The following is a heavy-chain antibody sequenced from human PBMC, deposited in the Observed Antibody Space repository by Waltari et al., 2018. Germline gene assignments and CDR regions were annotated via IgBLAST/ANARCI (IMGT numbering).Heavy chain of an antibody. J-gene: IGHJ3*02. CDR3: AKPQWLSPDAFDI. CDR1: GFTFDDYA. Sequence: EVQLVESGGGLVQPGRSLRLSCAASGFTFDDYAMHWVRQAPGKGLECVSGISWNSGRVVYADSVKGRFTISRDNAKNSLHLQMNGLRAEDTALYYCAKPQWLSPDAFDIWGQGTMVTVSS. D-gene: IGHD6-19*01. CDR2: ISWNSGRV. V-gene: IGHV3-9*01.